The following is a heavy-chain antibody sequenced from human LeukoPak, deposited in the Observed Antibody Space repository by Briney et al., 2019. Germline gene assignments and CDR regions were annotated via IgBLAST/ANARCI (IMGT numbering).Heavy chain of an antibody. J-gene: IGHJ4*02. D-gene: IGHD2-15*01. CDR1: GFTFSSYA. V-gene: IGHV3-23*01. Sequence: GGSLRLSCAASGFTFSSYAMSWVRQALGKGLEWVSAMSGTGGSTYYADTVKGRFTISRDNSKNTVYLQMNSLRAEDTAMYYCAKDPREDCSGGSCYYLHYWGQGTLVTVSS. CDR2: MSGTGGST. CDR3: AKDPREDCSGGSCYYLHY.